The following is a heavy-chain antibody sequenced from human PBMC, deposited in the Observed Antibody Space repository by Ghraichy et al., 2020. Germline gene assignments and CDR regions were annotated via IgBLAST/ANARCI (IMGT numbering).Heavy chain of an antibody. CDR1: GFTFSSYA. D-gene: IGHD2-15*01. V-gene: IGHV3-23*01. Sequence: GGSLRLSCAASGFTFSSYAMSWVRQAPGKGLEWVSAISGSGGSTYYADSVKGRFTISRDNSKNTLYLQMNSLRPEDTAVYYCAKVGLGYCSGGSCYPNYFDYWGQGTLVTVSS. CDR3: AKVGLGYCSGGSCYPNYFDY. CDR2: ISGSGGST. J-gene: IGHJ4*02.